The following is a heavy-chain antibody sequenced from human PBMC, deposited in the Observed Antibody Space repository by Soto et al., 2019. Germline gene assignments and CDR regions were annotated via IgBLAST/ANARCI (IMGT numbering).Heavy chain of an antibody. CDR1: GGSISSGDYY. CDR3: ARDYPGSGTNRRFDP. D-gene: IGHD3-3*01. Sequence: SETLSLTCTVSGGSISSGDYYWSWIRQPPGKGLEWIGYIYYSGSTYYNPSLKSRVTISVDTSKNQFSLKLSSVTAADTAVYYCARDYPGSGTNRRFDPWGQGTLVTV. J-gene: IGHJ5*02. CDR2: IYYSGST. V-gene: IGHV4-30-4*01.